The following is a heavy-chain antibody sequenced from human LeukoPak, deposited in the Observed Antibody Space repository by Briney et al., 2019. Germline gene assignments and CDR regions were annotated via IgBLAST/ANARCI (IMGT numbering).Heavy chain of an antibody. D-gene: IGHD2-2*01. Sequence: GGSLRLSCAASGFTFSSYGMHWVRQAPGKGLEWVALIRSIGTNTYYADSVKGRFTISRDNSKNTLYLQMNSLRAEDTAVYYCATYTSSYFDYWGQGTLVTVSS. CDR2: IRSIGTNT. V-gene: IGHV3-30*02. CDR3: ATYTSSYFDY. J-gene: IGHJ4*02. CDR1: GFTFSSYG.